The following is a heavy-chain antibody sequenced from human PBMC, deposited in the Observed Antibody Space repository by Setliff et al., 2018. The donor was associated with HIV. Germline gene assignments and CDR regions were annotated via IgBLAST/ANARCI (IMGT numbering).Heavy chain of an antibody. CDR3: ARNTDVDSVYRPFHI. D-gene: IGHD1-26*01. CDR2: ISYDGNNK. CDR1: GFTFSSHA. J-gene: IGHJ3*02. Sequence: GGSLRLSCVASGFTFSSHAMHWVRQAPGEGLEWVTVISYDGNNKYYADSVKGRFSISRDNAKNSLYLQMNSLRAEDTAVYHCARNTDVDSVYRPFHIWGQGTMVTVSS. V-gene: IGHV3-30*07.